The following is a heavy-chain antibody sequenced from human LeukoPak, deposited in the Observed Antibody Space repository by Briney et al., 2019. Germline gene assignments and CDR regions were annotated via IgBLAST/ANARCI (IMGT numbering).Heavy chain of an antibody. Sequence: GSLRLSCAASGFTFSSYAMSWVRQAPGKGLEGVAVISYDGSNKYYADSVKGRFTISRDNSKNTLYLQMNSLRAEDTAVYYCARDLYSGSYYFGFLDYWGQGILVTVSS. CDR2: ISYDGSNK. CDR1: GFTFSSYA. J-gene: IGHJ4*02. D-gene: IGHD1-26*01. V-gene: IGHV3-30-3*01. CDR3: ARDLYSGSYYFGFLDY.